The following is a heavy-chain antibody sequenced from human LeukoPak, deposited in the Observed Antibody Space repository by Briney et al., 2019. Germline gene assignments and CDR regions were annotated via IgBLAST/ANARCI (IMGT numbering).Heavy chain of an antibody. D-gene: IGHD4-23*01. Sequence: GGSLRLSCAASGFTFSSYAMHWVRQAPGKRLEWVAVISYDGSNKYYADSVKGRFTISRDNSKNTLYLQMNSLRAEDTAVYYCTDAVAGWGQGTLVTVSS. CDR1: GFTFSSYA. CDR3: TDAVAG. J-gene: IGHJ4*02. V-gene: IGHV3-30*14. CDR2: ISYDGSNK.